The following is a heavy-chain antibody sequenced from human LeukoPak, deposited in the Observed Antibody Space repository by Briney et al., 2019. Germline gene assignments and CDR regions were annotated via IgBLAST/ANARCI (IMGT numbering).Heavy chain of an antibody. J-gene: IGHJ6*03. CDR3: ARGRSSMVRGYYYYYMDV. V-gene: IGHV4-59*01. CDR2: MSYSGTT. Sequence: PSETLSLTCTVSGGSISSYYWNWIRQPPGKGLEWIGYMSYSGTTNYNPSLKSRATISIDTSKSQFSLKLNSVTAADTAVYYCARGRSSMVRGYYYYYMDVWGKGTTVTISS. D-gene: IGHD3-10*01. CDR1: GGSISSYY.